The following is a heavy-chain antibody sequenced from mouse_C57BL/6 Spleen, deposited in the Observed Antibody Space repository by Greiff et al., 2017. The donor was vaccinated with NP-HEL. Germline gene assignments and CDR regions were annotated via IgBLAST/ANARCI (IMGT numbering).Heavy chain of an antibody. Sequence: QVQLQQPGAELVRPGSSVKLSCKASGYTFTSYWMDWVKQRPGQGLEWIGNIYPSDSETHYNQKFKDKATLTVDKSSSTAYMQLSSLTSEDSAVYYCARSPDRAMDYWGQGTSVTVSS. CDR1: GYTFTSYW. CDR3: ARSPDRAMDY. V-gene: IGHV1-61*01. CDR2: IYPSDSET. J-gene: IGHJ4*01.